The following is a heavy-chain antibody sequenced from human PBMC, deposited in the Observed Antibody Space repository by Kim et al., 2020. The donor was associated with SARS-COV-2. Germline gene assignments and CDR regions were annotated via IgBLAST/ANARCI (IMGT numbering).Heavy chain of an antibody. CDR1: GFTFDDYG. J-gene: IGHJ4*02. Sequence: GGSLRLSCAASGFTFDDYGMSWVRQAPGKGLEWVSGINWNGGSTGYADSVKGRFTISRDNAKNSLYLQMNSLRAEDTALYYCARLGYYGSGSYSDYWGQGTLVTVSS. D-gene: IGHD3-10*01. CDR2: INWNGGST. CDR3: ARLGYYGSGSYSDY. V-gene: IGHV3-20*04.